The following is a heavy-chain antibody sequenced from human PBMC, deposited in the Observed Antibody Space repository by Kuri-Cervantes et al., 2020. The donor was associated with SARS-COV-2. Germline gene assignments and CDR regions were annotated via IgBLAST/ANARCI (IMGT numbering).Heavy chain of an antibody. Sequence: GESLKISCAASGFTFSSYSMNWVRQAPGKGLEWVSRINSDGSSTSYADSVKGRFTISRDNSKNTLYLQMNSLRAEDTAVYYCAKGGGTKVVVITFGTSYGMDVWGQGTTVTVSS. D-gene: IGHD3-22*01. CDR2: INSDGSST. CDR3: AKGGGTKVVVITFGTSYGMDV. V-gene: IGHV3-74*01. CDR1: GFTFSSYS. J-gene: IGHJ6*02.